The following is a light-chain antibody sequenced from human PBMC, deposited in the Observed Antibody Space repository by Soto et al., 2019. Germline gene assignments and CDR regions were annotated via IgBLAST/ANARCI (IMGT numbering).Light chain of an antibody. CDR2: KTS. J-gene: IGKJ4*02. CDR3: QQYENFSP. V-gene: IGKV1-5*03. CDR1: QTISGL. Sequence: DIQMTQSPSTLSASVGDRVTITCRASQTISGLLAWYQQKPGKAPKLLIYKTSSLQSWVPSRFIGRGSGTEFTLTISSLQPDDFATYYCQQYENFSPFGGGTKVEIK.